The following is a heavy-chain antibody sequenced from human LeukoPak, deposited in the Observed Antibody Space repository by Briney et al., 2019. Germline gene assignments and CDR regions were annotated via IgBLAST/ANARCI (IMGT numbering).Heavy chain of an antibody. D-gene: IGHD3-9*01. CDR3: AKGGPGSDWYYFDY. Sequence: PGGSLRLSCAASGFTFSTYAMNWVRQAPGKGLEWVSSISGSGGSTFYADSVRGRFAISRDNSKSTLSLQMNSLRAEDTAVYYCAKGGPGSDWYYFDYWGQGTLVTVSS. J-gene: IGHJ4*02. CDR2: ISGSGGST. V-gene: IGHV3-23*01. CDR1: GFTFSTYA.